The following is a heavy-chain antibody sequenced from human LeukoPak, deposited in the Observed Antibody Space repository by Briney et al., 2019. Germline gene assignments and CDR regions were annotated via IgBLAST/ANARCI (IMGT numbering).Heavy chain of an antibody. CDR1: GGTFSSYT. CDR2: IIPILGIA. D-gene: IGHD3-3*01. V-gene: IGHV1-69*02. J-gene: IGHJ5*02. CDR3: ARVGESNYDFWSGYYYNWFGP. Sequence: ASVKVSCKASGGTFSSYTISWVRQAPGQGLEWMGRIIPILGIANYAQKFQGRVTITADKSTSTAYMELSSLRSEDTAVYYCARVGESNYDFWSGYYYNWFGPWGQGTLVTVSS.